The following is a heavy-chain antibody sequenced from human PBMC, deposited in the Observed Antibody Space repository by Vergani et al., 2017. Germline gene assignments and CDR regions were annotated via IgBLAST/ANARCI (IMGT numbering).Heavy chain of an antibody. CDR2: IYHSGST. V-gene: IGHV4-38-2*01. D-gene: IGHD5-18*01. Sequence: QVQLQESGPGLVKPSETLSLTCAVSGYPISSGYYWGWIRQPPGKGLEWIGSIYHSGSTYYNPSLKSRVTISVDTSKNQFSLKLSSVTAADTAVYYCARQETAMVPYYFDYWGQGTLVTVSS. J-gene: IGHJ4*02. CDR1: GYPISSGYY. CDR3: ARQETAMVPYYFDY.